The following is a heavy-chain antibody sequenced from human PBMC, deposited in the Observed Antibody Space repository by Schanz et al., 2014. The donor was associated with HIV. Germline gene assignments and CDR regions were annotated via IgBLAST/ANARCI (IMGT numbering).Heavy chain of an antibody. Sequence: QVQLLQSGAEVQKPGSSVKVSCKASGYTFINYGITWVRQAPGQGLEWMGWISGYNGNTNYAQRLQGRVTITADESTSTAYMELSSLRLEDTAVYYCAREGGNLVEGGYFFDYWGQGTLVTVSS. V-gene: IGHV1-18*01. CDR2: ISGYNGNT. D-gene: IGHD2-15*01. CDR3: AREGGNLVEGGYFFDY. CDR1: GYTFINYG. J-gene: IGHJ4*02.